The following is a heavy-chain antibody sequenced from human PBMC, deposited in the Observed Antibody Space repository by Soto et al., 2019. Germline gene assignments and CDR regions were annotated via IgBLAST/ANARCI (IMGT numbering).Heavy chain of an antibody. D-gene: IGHD3-10*01. CDR1: GGTFSSYT. CDR3: ARDYYYYGSGSYYPT. V-gene: IGHV1-69*02. Sequence: ASVKVSCKASGGTFSSYTISWVRQAPGQGLEWMGRIIPILGIANYAQKFQGRVTITADKSTSTAYMELSSLRSEDTAVYYCARDYYYYGSGSYYPTWGQGTLVTVSS. J-gene: IGHJ5*02. CDR2: IIPILGIA.